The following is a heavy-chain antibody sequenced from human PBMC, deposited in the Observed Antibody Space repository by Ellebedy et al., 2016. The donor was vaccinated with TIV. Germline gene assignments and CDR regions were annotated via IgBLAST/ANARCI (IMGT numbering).Heavy chain of an antibody. CDR1: GGSFSGYY. V-gene: IGHV4-34*01. Sequence: GSLRLTXAVYGGSFSGYYWSWIRQSPGKGLQWIGEINHSGSTNYNPSLKSRVTISVDTSKNQFSLKLSSVTAADTAVYYCARVVVYGGNARFDYWGQGTLVTVSS. D-gene: IGHD4-23*01. CDR2: INHSGST. J-gene: IGHJ4*02. CDR3: ARVVVYGGNARFDY.